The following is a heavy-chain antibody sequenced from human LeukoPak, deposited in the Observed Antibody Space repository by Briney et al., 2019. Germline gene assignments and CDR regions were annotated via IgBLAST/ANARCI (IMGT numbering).Heavy chain of an antibody. CDR2: IKSKTDGGTT. CDR1: GFTFSNAW. Sequence: GGSLRLSCAASGFTFSNAWMSWVRQAPGKGLEWVGRIKSKTDGGTTDYAAPVKGRFTISRDDSKNTLYLQMNSLKTEDTAAYYCTHVLLWFGELLDYWGQGTLVTVSS. V-gene: IGHV3-15*01. CDR3: THVLLWFGELLDY. J-gene: IGHJ4*02. D-gene: IGHD3-10*01.